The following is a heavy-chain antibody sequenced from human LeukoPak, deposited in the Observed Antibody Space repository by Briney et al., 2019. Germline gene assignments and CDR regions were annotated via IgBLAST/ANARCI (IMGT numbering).Heavy chain of an antibody. V-gene: IGHV4-38-2*02. D-gene: IGHD3-22*01. CDR1: GYSISSGYY. J-gene: IGHJ4*02. CDR2: IYHSGST. CDR3: ARAREWLLPLDY. Sequence: SETLSLTCTVSGYSISSGYYWGWIRQPPGKGLEWIGSIYHSGSTYYNPSLKSRVTISVDTSKNQFSLELSSVTAADTAVYYCARAREWLLPLDYWGQGTLVTVSS.